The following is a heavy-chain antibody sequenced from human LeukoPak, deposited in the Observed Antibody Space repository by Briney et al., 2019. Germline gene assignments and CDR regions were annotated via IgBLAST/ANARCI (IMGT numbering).Heavy chain of an antibody. CDR3: ARVRYDILTGDSFDY. Sequence: PGGSLRLSCAASGFTFSSYEMNWARQAPGKGLEWVSYISSSGSTIYYADSVKGRFTISRDNAKNSLYLQMNSLRAEDTAVYYCARVRYDILTGDSFDYWGQGTLVTVSS. CDR1: GFTFSSYE. J-gene: IGHJ4*02. D-gene: IGHD3-9*01. CDR2: ISSSGSTI. V-gene: IGHV3-48*03.